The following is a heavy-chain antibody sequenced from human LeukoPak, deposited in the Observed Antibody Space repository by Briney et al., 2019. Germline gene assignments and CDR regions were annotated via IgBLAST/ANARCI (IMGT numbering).Heavy chain of an antibody. D-gene: IGHD2-15*01. CDR2: IIPIFGTA. V-gene: IGHV1-69*13. Sequence: ASVKVSCKASGGTFSSYAISWVQQAPGQGLEWMGGIIPIFGTANYAQKFQGRVTITADESTSTAYMELSSLRSEDTAVYYCAVVAATPPWFDPWGQGTLVTVSS. J-gene: IGHJ5*02. CDR1: GGTFSSYA. CDR3: AVVAATPPWFDP.